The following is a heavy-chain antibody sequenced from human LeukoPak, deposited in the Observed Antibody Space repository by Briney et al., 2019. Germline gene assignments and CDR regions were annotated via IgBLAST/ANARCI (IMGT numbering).Heavy chain of an antibody. Sequence: GGSLRLSCAASGFTFNTHAMSWVREAPGQGLAWVSAISDTAVLTYSAASVKGRFAISRDNSRDTVFLQMYSLSAEDTAVYYCAKGGLRSGYSFDDWGQGTLVTVSS. CDR2: ISDTAVLT. CDR1: GFTFNTHA. J-gene: IGHJ4*02. CDR3: AKGGLRSGYSFDD. V-gene: IGHV3-23*01. D-gene: IGHD3-9*01.